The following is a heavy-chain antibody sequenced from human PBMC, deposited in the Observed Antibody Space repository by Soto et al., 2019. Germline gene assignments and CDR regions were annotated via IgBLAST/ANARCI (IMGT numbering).Heavy chain of an antibody. CDR2: INAGNGNT. V-gene: IGHV1-3*01. J-gene: IGHJ4*02. D-gene: IGHD4-17*01. Sequence: ASVKVSCKASGYTFTSYAMHWVRQAPGQRLEWMGWINAGNGNTKYSQKFQGRVTITRDTSASTAYMELSSLRSEDTAVYYCARDYGDYAWDMYYFDYWGQGTLVTVSS. CDR3: ARDYGDYAWDMYYFDY. CDR1: GYTFTSYA.